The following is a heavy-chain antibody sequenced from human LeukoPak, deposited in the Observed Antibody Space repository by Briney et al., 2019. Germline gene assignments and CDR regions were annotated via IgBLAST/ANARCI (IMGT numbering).Heavy chain of an antibody. V-gene: IGHV3-23*01. D-gene: IGHD3-16*01. CDR3: GRGLPPDN. J-gene: IGHJ4*02. Sequence: GGSLRLSCAASGFTFSSYAMSWVRQAPGKGLEWVSTITGSGGGTYYADSVKGRFTISRDNANNALFLQMDTLRAEDTAVYYCGRGLPPDNWGQGTLVTVSS. CDR1: GFTFSSYA. CDR2: ITGSGGGT.